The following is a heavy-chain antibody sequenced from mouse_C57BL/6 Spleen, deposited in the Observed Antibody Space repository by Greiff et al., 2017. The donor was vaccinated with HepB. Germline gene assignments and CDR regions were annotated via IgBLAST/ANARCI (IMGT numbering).Heavy chain of an antibody. Sequence: VQLQQSGPELVKPGASVKISCKASGYAFSSSWMNWVKQRPGKGLEWIGRIYPGDGDTNYNGKFKGKATLTAAKSSSTGYMQRSSLTSAYSAVYFCASEERLLRYFDFWGTGTTVTVSS. J-gene: IGHJ1*03. V-gene: IGHV1-82*01. CDR3: ASEERLLRYFDF. CDR2: IYPGDGDT. D-gene: IGHD2-3*01. CDR1: GYAFSSSW.